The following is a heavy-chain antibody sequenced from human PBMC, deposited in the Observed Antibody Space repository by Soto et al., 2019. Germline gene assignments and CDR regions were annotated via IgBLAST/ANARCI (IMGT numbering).Heavy chain of an antibody. V-gene: IGHV3-21*01. Sequence: PGGSLRLSCEASGFTLTTYTMNWVRQASGKGLEWVSSITSSSGHIYYADSVKGRFTISRDNARNSLYLQMNSLRAEDTAVYYCVRERGLSSFYGMDVCGQGTTVTVSS. CDR3: VRERGLSSFYGMDV. D-gene: IGHD3-10*01. J-gene: IGHJ6*02. CDR1: GFTLTTYT. CDR2: ITSSSGHI.